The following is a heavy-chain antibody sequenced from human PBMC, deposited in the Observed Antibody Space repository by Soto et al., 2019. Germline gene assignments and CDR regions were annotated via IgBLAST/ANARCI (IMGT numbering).Heavy chain of an antibody. Sequence: QVQLQESGPGLVKPSQTLSLTCTVSGGSISSGGYYWSWIRQHPGKGLEWIGYIYYSGSTYYNPSLKIRVTISVDTSKNQVSPKMSSVTAADTAVDYCARDQIVVVPAAIQYYYYYYGMDVWGQGTTVTVSS. V-gene: IGHV4-31*03. CDR1: GGSISSGGYY. CDR3: ARDQIVVVPAAIQYYYYYYGMDV. D-gene: IGHD2-2*02. CDR2: IYYSGST. J-gene: IGHJ6*02.